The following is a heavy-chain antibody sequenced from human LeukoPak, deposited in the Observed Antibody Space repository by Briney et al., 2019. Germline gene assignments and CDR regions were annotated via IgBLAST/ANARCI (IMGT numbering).Heavy chain of an antibody. J-gene: IGHJ5*02. D-gene: IGHD1-26*01. CDR1: GGTFSSYA. CDR2: IIPIFGTA. CDR3: ARDPLIVGATVNWFDP. V-gene: IGHV1-69*13. Sequence: ASVKVSCKASGGTFSSYAISWVRQAPGQGLEWMGGIIPIFGTANYAQTFQGRVTITADESTSTAYMELSSLRSEDTTVYYCARDPLIVGATVNWFDPWGQGTLVTVSS.